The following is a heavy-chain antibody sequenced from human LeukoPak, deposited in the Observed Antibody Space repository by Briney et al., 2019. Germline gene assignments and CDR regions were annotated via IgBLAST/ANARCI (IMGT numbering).Heavy chain of an antibody. Sequence: SETLSLTCTVSGGSISSYYWSWIRQPPGKGLEWIGYIFNNDSTNYNPSLKSRVTISVDTTKNQFSLKLSSVTAADTAVYYCARVVGSSELLWFGELFPTRYYFDYWGQGTLVTVSS. CDR1: GGSISSYY. V-gene: IGHV4-59*01. CDR2: IFNNDST. J-gene: IGHJ4*02. CDR3: ARVVGSSELLWFGELFPTRYYFDY. D-gene: IGHD3-10*01.